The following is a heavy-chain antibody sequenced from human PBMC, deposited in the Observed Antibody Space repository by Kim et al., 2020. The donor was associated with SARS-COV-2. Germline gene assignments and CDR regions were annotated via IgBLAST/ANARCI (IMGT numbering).Heavy chain of an antibody. CDR3: AKARGAGLYYDSSGYYYYFDS. D-gene: IGHD3-22*01. J-gene: IGHJ4*02. V-gene: IGHV3-23*01. Sequence: GGSLRLSCAASGFTFSSYAMSWVRQAPGKGLEWVSAISGSGGSTYYADSVKGRFTISRDNSKNTLYLQMNSLRAEDTAVYYCAKARGAGLYYDSSGYYYYFDSWCQGPLVTVSS. CDR2: ISGSGGST. CDR1: GFTFSSYA.